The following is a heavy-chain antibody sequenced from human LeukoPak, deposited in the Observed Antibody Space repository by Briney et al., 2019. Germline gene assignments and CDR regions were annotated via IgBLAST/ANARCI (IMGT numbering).Heavy chain of an antibody. J-gene: IGHJ4*02. CDR2: ISAYNGNT. V-gene: IGHV1-18*01. CDR3: ARDTAATRLDY. D-gene: IGHD1-26*01. Sequence: GASVKVSCKASGYTFTSYGISWVRQAPGQGLEWMGWISAYNGNTNYAQKFQGRVTMTRDTSISTAYMELSRLRSDDTAVYYCARDTAATRLDYWGQGTLVTVSS. CDR1: GYTFTSYG.